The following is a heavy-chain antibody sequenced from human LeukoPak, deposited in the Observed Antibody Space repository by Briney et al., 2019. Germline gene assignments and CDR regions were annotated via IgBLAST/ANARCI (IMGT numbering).Heavy chain of an antibody. Sequence: SETLSLTCTVSGGSVSSDSYYWSWIRQPPGKGLEWIGYIYYSGSTNYNPSLKSRVTISVDTSKNQFSLKLSSVTAADTAVYYCARVARDYFDYWGQGTLVTVSS. CDR2: IYYSGST. J-gene: IGHJ4*02. CDR3: ARVARDYFDY. CDR1: GGSVSSDSYY. V-gene: IGHV4-61*01. D-gene: IGHD3-3*02.